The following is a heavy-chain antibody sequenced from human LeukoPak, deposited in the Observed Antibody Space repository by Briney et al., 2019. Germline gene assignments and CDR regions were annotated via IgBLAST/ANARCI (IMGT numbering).Heavy chain of an antibody. CDR2: ITSSSSTI. J-gene: IGHJ4*02. CDR3: ARVPPGDGYNWSFFDY. D-gene: IGHD5-24*01. Sequence: PGGSLRLSCEASGFSFSSYSMNWVRQAPGKGLEWVSFITSSSSTIWYADSVKGRFTISRDNAKNSLFLQMNSLSDDDTALYYCARVPPGDGYNWSFFDYWGQGTLVTVSS. CDR1: GFSFSSYS. V-gene: IGHV3-48*02.